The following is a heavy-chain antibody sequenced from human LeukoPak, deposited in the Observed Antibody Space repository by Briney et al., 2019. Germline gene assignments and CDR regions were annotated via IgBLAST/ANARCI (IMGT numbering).Heavy chain of an antibody. CDR2: ISSSSSTI. V-gene: IGHV3-48*04. D-gene: IGHD3-10*01. J-gene: IGHJ3*02. Sequence: GGSLRLSCAASGFTFSSYSMNWVRQAPGKGLEWVSYISSSSSTIYYADSVKGRFTISRDNAKNSLYLQMNSLRAEDTAVYYCARRGEKWFGELFDAFDIWGQGTMVTVSS. CDR3: ARRGEKWFGELFDAFDI. CDR1: GFTFSSYS.